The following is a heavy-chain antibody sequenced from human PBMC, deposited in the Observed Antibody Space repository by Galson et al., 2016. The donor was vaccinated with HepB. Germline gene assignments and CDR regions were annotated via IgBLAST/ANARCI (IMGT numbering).Heavy chain of an antibody. CDR1: GFTFRSYA. CDR2: IDNSAGST. D-gene: IGHD3-16*01. V-gene: IGHV3-23*01. CDR3: GRWYYGAP. Sequence: SLRLSCAASGFTFRSYAMNWVRQAPGKGLQWVSAIDNSAGSTYYADSVKGRFTISRDNSKNTLYLQMNSLRAEDTAIYYCGRWYYGAPWGQGTMVTGS. J-gene: IGHJ3*01.